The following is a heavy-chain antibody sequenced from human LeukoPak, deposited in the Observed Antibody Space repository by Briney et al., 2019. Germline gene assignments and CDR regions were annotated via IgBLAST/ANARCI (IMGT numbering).Heavy chain of an antibody. D-gene: IGHD3-9*01. J-gene: IGHJ4*02. CDR1: GFTFNSYG. Sequence: PGGSLRLSCVASGFTFNSYGMHWVRQAPGKGLEWVANIWYDGSNKFYADSVKGRFTISRDNSKNTQYLQMNSLRAEDTAVYYCARGMGRYFDWPHDYWGQGTLVTVSS. CDR2: IWYDGSNK. V-gene: IGHV3-33*01. CDR3: ARGMGRYFDWPHDY.